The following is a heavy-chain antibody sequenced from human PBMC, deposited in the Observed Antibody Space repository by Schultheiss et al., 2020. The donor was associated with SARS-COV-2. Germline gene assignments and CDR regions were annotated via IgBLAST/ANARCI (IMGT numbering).Heavy chain of an antibody. J-gene: IGHJ4*02. CDR2: VSYTGGT. D-gene: IGHD5-18*01. CDR1: RASVNTYF. V-gene: IGHV4-59*02. Sequence: SETLSLTCTVSRASVNTYFWSWIRQPPGKGLEWIGYVSYTGGTDYNPSLKSRVTISIDTSKNQFSLKLSSVTAADTAVYYCARHRRTAMVTVDYWGQGTLVTVSS. CDR3: ARHRRTAMVTVDY.